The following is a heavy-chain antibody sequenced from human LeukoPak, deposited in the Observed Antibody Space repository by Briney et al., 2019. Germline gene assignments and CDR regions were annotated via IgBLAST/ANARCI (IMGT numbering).Heavy chain of an antibody. J-gene: IGHJ3*02. D-gene: IGHD6-13*01. V-gene: IGHV1-2*02. Sequence: ASVKVSCKASGHTFTGYYMHWVRQAPEQGLEWMGWINPNSGGTNYAQKFQGRVTMTRDTSINTAYMELSRLRSDDTAVYYCTRDPRSSTWYSDAFDIWGQGTMVTVSS. CDR3: TRDPRSSTWYSDAFDI. CDR2: INPNSGGT. CDR1: GHTFTGYY.